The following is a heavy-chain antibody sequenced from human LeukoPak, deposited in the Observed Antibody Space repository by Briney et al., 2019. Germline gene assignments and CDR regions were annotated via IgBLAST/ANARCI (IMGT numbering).Heavy chain of an antibody. CDR3: AREIAAGQQGLVRYWPNWFDP. D-gene: IGHD3-9*01. V-gene: IGHV1-2*02. CDR2: INPNSGGT. J-gene: IGHJ5*02. CDR1: GYTLIRYH. Sequence: GASVKVSCMASGYTLIRYHMHWVRQAPGQGLEWMGWINPNSGGTNYAQKFQGRVTMTRDTSISTAYMELSRLRSDDTAVYYCAREIAAGQQGLVRYWPNWFDPWGQGTLVTVSS.